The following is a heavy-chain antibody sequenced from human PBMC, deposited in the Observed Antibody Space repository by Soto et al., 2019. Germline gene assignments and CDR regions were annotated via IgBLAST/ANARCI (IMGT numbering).Heavy chain of an antibody. J-gene: IGHJ5*02. D-gene: IGHD3-22*01. Sequence: SETLSLTCTVSGGSISSGGYYWSWIRQHPGKGLEWIGYISYSGSTYYNPSLKSRVTISVDTSKNQFSLKLSSVTAADTAVYYCARTRPSISYYYDSSGYGVLWFDPWGQGTLVTVSS. V-gene: IGHV4-31*03. CDR3: ARTRPSISYYYDSSGYGVLWFDP. CDR1: GGSISSGGYY. CDR2: ISYSGST.